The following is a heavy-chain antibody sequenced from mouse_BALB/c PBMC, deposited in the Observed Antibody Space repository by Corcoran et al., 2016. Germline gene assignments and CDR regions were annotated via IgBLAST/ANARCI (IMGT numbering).Heavy chain of an antibody. CDR2: IRCYNGAI. V-gene: IGHV1S34*01. D-gene: IGHD1-2*01. Sequence: LVKTGASVKISCKASGNSFTGYYMHWVKQSHGKSLEWIGYIRCYNGAISYKQKFKGKDTFTVDTSSSTAYMQFNSLTSEDSAVYYCARGITTATSYFYYWGQGITLTVSA. CDR3: ARGITTATSYFYY. J-gene: IGHJ2*01. CDR1: GNSFTGYY.